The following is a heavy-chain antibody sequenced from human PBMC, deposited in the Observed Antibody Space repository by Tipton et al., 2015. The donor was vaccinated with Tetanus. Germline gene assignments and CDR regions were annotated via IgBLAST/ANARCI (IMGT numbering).Heavy chain of an antibody. V-gene: IGHV1-69*06. J-gene: IGHJ6*02. CDR3: ASDMVRDTIYYYYGMDV. D-gene: IGHD3-10*01. Sequence: QLVQSGAEVKKPGSSVKVSCKASGGTFSSYAISWVRQAPGQGLEWMGGIIPIFGTANYAQKFQGRVTITADKSTSTAYMELSSLRSEDTAVYYCASDMVRDTIYYYYGMDVWGQGTTVTVSS. CDR1: GGTFSSYA. CDR2: IIPIFGTA.